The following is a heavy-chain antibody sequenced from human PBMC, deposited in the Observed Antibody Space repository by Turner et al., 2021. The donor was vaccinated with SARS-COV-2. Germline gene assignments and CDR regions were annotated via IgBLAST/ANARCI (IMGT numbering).Heavy chain of an antibody. V-gene: IGHV3-30*18. J-gene: IGHJ4*02. CDR3: AKDHGLHDYYDSSGYWGTFDY. D-gene: IGHD3-22*01. Sequence: QVQLVDSGGGVVQPGRSLRLSCAASGFTFSSYGMHWVRQAPGKGLEWVAFISFDGSSKYYADSVKGRFTISRDNSKNTLYLQMNSLRAEDTAIYYCAKDHGLHDYYDSSGYWGTFDYWGQGTLVTVSS. CDR1: GFTFSSYG. CDR2: ISFDGSSK.